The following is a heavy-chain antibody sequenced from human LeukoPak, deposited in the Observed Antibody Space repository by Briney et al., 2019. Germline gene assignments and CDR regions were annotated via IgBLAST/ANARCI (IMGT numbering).Heavy chain of an antibody. D-gene: IGHD3-22*01. J-gene: IGHJ4*02. CDR3: ARDYYDSSGYSNLFDY. CDR1: GGTFSSYA. Sequence: GASVKVSCKASGGTFSSYAISWVRQAPGQGLEWMGGIIPIFGTANYAQKFQGRVTITTDEPTSTAYMELRSLRSDDTAVYYCARDYYDSSGYSNLFDYWGQGTLVTVSS. CDR2: IIPIFGTA. V-gene: IGHV1-69*05.